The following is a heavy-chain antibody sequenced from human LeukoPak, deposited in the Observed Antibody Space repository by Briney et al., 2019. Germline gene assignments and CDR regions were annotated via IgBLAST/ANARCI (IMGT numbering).Heavy chain of an antibody. CDR2: FDPEDGET. V-gene: IGHV1-24*01. CDR1: GYTLTELS. J-gene: IGHJ4*02. Sequence: GASAKVSFKVSGYTLTELSMHWVRQAPGKGLEWMGGFDPEDGETIYAQKSQGRVTMTEDTSTDTAYMELSSLRSEDTAVYFCARDPGGGWPSYFDYWGQGTLVTVSS. CDR3: ARDPGGGWPSYFDY. D-gene: IGHD6-19*01.